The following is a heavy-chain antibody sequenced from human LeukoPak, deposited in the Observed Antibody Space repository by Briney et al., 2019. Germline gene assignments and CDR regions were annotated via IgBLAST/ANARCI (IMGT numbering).Heavy chain of an antibody. Sequence: SETLSLTCTVSGGSISSYYWSWIRQPPGKGLEWIGYIYYSGSTNYNPSLKSRVTISVDTSKNQFSLKLSSVTAADTAVYYCARSIAWMSTSSPFDYWGQGTLVAVSS. J-gene: IGHJ4*02. D-gene: IGHD2-2*01. V-gene: IGHV4-59*01. CDR3: ARSIAWMSTSSPFDY. CDR1: GGSISSYY. CDR2: IYYSGST.